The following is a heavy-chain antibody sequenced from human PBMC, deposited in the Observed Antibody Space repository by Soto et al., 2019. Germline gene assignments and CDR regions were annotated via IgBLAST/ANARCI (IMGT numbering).Heavy chain of an antibody. CDR2: INHSGST. J-gene: IGHJ4*02. CDR1: GGPFSGYY. CDR3: ARGWGRIFDY. Sequence: SETLSLTCAVYGGPFSGYYWNWIRQPPGKGLEWIGEINHSGSTNYNPSLKSRVTISVDTSKNQFSLKLSSVTAADTAVYYCARGWGRIFDYWGQGTLVTVSS. D-gene: IGHD7-27*01. V-gene: IGHV4-34*01.